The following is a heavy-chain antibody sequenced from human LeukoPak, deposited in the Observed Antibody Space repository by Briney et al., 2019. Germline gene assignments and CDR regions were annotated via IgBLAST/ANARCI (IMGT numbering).Heavy chain of an antibody. Sequence: GGSLRLSCAASGFTFSSYGMHWVRQAPGKGLEWVAVISYDGSNKYYADSVKGRFTISRDNSKNTLYLQMNSLRAEDTAVYYCAKALNFWSGYQNYWGQGTLVTVSS. CDR1: GFTFSSYG. CDR3: AKALNFWSGYQNY. V-gene: IGHV3-30*18. D-gene: IGHD3-3*01. CDR2: ISYDGSNK. J-gene: IGHJ4*02.